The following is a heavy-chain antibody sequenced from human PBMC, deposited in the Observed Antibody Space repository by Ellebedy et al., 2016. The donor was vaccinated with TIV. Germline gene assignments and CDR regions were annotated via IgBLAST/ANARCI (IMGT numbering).Heavy chain of an antibody. Sequence: LSLTCAASGFTFSNAWMSWVRQAPGKGLEWVAVISYDGSNKYYADSVKGRFTISRDNSKNTLYLQMNSLRVEDTAVYYCARWPSGDAPLDYWGQGTLVTVSS. CDR1: GFTFSNAW. J-gene: IGHJ4*02. D-gene: IGHD4-17*01. CDR2: ISYDGSNK. CDR3: ARWPSGDAPLDY. V-gene: IGHV3-30-3*01.